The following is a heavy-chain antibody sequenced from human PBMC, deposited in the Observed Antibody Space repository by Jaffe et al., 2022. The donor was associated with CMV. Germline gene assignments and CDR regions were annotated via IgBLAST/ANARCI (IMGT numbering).Heavy chain of an antibody. V-gene: IGHV3-30*03. CDR2: ISNDGKNY. CDR3: ARDLRRGGYGAFDV. CDR1: GFSFSTNG. D-gene: IGHD1-26*01. J-gene: IGHJ3*01. Sequence: QVQLVETGGGVVQPGRSLRLSCAASGFSFSTNGMHWVRQAPGKGLEWVAVISNDGKNYYYGDSVKGRFTISRDNSKNTLNLQMNSLRADDSGIYYCARDLRRGGYGAFDVWGQGTMVTVSA.